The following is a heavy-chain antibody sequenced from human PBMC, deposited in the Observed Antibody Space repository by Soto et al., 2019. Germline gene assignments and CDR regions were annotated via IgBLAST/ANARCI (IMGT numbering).Heavy chain of an antibody. CDR1: GFIFSNFG. V-gene: IGHV3-33*01. CDR2: IWYDGSNE. D-gene: IGHD6-19*01. CDR3: ARDDIPGRAVATYGMDV. Sequence: PGGSLRLSCAASGFIFSNFGMHWVRQAPGKGLEWVAVIWYDGSNEYYADSVKGRFTISKDNSKNTLYLQMNSLRAEDTAVYYCARDDIPGRAVATYGMDVWGQGTTATVSS. J-gene: IGHJ6*02.